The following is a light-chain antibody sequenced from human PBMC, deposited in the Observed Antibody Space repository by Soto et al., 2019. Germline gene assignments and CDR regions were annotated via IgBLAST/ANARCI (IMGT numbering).Light chain of an antibody. CDR3: QSYDDSLSASV. Sequence: QSVLTQTPSVSGAPGQRVTISCTGSSSNIGAGYDVHWYQQVPGAAPKLLISGNTNRPSGVPDRFSGSKSGTSASLAITGLQAEDEADYYCQSYDDSLSASVFGGGTKLTVL. V-gene: IGLV1-40*01. CDR1: SSNIGAGYD. J-gene: IGLJ3*02. CDR2: GNT.